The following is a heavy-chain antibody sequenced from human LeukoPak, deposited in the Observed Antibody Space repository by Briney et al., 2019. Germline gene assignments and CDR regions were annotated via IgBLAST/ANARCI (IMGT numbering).Heavy chain of an antibody. CDR2: IYTSGST. CDR3: ARKYCSSTSCSTRYYYYYYMDV. CDR1: GGSISSYY. V-gene: IGHV4-4*09. J-gene: IGHJ6*03. Sequence: SETLSLTCTVSGGSISSYYWSWIRQPPGKGLEWIGYIYTSGSTNYNPSLKSRVTISVDTSKNQFSLKLSSVTAADTAVYYCARKYCSSTSCSTRYYYYYYMDVWGKGTTVTVSS. D-gene: IGHD2-2*01.